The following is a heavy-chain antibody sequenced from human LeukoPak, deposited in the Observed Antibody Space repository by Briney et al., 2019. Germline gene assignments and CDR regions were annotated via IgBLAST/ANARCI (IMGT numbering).Heavy chain of an antibody. CDR2: INHSGST. CDR1: GGSFSGYY. Sequence: PSETLSLTCAVYGGSFSGYYWSLIRQPPGKGLEWIGEINHSGSTNYNPSLKSRVTISVDTSKNQFSLKLSSVTAADTAVYYCARGNPLGGYYFDYWGQGTLVTVSS. D-gene: IGHD3-16*01. J-gene: IGHJ4*02. CDR3: ARGNPLGGYYFDY. V-gene: IGHV4-34*01.